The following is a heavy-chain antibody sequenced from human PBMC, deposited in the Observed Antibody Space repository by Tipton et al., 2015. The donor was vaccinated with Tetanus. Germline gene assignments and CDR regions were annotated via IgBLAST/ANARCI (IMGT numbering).Heavy chain of an antibody. J-gene: IGHJ4*02. Sequence: TLSLTCTVSGGSISSYFWSWIRQPPGKGLEWIGYIYYSGSTNYNPSLKSRVTMSVDTSKNQFSLKLSSVTAADTAVYYCARLGYDILTGYHYDSWGQGTLVTVSS. V-gene: IGHV4-59*12. D-gene: IGHD3-9*01. CDR1: GGSISSYF. CDR2: IYYSGST. CDR3: ARLGYDILTGYHYDS.